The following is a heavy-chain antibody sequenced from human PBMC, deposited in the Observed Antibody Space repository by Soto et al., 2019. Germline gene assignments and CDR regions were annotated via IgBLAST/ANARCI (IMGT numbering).Heavy chain of an antibody. V-gene: IGHV4-39*01. CDR3: GRHDGPYYLLAINY. J-gene: IGHJ4*02. Sequence: QLHLQESGPGLVKPSETLSLTCIVSGGSLSSSSYYWAWIRQPPGKGLEWIGTIYYNGNTYYNPSHKSRVTIALDTPKNEFSLKQSSVPATDTAVYYCGRHDGPYYLLAINYWGQGTLSTVSS. CDR1: GGSLSSSSYY. D-gene: IGHD3-16*01. CDR2: IYYNGNT.